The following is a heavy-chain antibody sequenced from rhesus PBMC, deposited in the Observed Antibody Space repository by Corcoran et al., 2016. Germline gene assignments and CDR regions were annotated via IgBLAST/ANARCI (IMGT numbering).Heavy chain of an antibody. D-gene: IGHD3-22*01. CDR2: ITYTGTT. J-gene: IGHJ4*01. Sequence: QVQLQESGPGLVKPSETLSLTCAVSGGSISSGYNYWSWISQPPGKGLEWIGYITYTGTTNYNPSLKSRVTFSRDTSKNQFSLKLSSVTAADSAVYYCVKHSVSVYGSFDYWGQGVLVTVSS. CDR3: VKHSVSVYGSFDY. CDR1: GGSISSGYNY. V-gene: IGHV4-122*02.